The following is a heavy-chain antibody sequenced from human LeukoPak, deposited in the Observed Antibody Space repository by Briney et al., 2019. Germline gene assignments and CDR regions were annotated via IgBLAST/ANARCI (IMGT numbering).Heavy chain of an antibody. CDR1: GYTFTTAG. CDR2: ISTYHGNT. CDR3: ARGRPGLPTYYYYYYMDV. J-gene: IGHJ6*03. V-gene: IGHV1-18*01. D-gene: IGHD5-12*01. Sequence: GASVKVSCKASGYTFTTAGIGWVRQAPGQVLEWMGWISTYHGNTNYAQIFQDRVTLTTDTSTSTAYMELRRLRSDDTAVYYCARGRPGLPTYYYYYYMDVWGKGTTVTVSS.